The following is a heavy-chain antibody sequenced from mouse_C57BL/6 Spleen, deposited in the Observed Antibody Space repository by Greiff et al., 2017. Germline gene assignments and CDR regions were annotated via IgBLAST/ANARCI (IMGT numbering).Heavy chain of an antibody. CDR3: TRRGSSGYGY. V-gene: IGHV1-15*01. D-gene: IGHD3-2*02. Sequence: QVQLQQSGAELVRPGASVTLSCKASGYTFPDYEMHWVKQTPVHGLEWIGAIDPETGGTAYNQKFKGKAILTADKSSSTAYMELRSLTSEDSAGYYCTRRGSSGYGYWGQGTTLTVSS. CDR1: GYTFPDYE. J-gene: IGHJ2*01. CDR2: IDPETGGT.